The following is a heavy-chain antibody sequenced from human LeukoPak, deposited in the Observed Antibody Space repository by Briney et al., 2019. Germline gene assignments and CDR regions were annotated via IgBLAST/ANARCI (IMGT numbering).Heavy chain of an antibody. CDR1: GYTFTGYY. CDR3: ARDGYSGRFDP. Sequence: ASVKVSCKASGYTFTGYYVHWVRQAPGQGLEWMGWINPNSGGTKYAQKFQGRVTMTRDTSISTAYMELSRLRSDDTAVYYCARDGYSGRFDPWGQGTLVTVSS. CDR2: INPNSGGT. V-gene: IGHV1-2*02. D-gene: IGHD5-12*01. J-gene: IGHJ5*02.